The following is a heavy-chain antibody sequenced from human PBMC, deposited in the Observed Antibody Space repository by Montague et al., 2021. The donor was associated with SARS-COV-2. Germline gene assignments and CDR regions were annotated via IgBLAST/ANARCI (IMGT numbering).Heavy chain of an antibody. V-gene: IGHV4-39*01. CDR3: ATITLGYCTNGVCQPPDY. Sequence: SETLSLTCTVSGGSISSSSYYWGWIRQPPGKGLEWIGSIYYSGITYYNPSLKSRVTISVDTSKNQFSLKLSSVTAADTAVYYCATITLGYCTNGVCQPPDYWGQGTLVTVSS. D-gene: IGHD2-8*01. J-gene: IGHJ4*02. CDR1: GGSISSSSYY. CDR2: IYYSGIT.